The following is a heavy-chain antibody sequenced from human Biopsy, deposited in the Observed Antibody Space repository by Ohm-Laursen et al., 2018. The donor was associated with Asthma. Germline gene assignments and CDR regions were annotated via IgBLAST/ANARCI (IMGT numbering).Heavy chain of an antibody. Sequence: RSLRLSCSASGFTFSNYAMHWVRQAPGKGMEWVGVIAYDGRDKYYAASVKGRFTISRDNSKNTLFLQMHSLRAEDTAVYYCAKERYYDFWSGYPIWGQGTMVTVS. D-gene: IGHD3-3*01. J-gene: IGHJ3*02. CDR1: GFTFSNYA. V-gene: IGHV3-30*18. CDR3: AKERYYDFWSGYPI. CDR2: IAYDGRDK.